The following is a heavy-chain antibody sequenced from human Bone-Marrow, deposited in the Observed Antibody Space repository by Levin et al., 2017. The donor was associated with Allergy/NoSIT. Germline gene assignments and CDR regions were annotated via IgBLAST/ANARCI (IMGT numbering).Heavy chain of an antibody. Sequence: SCTDSRFTFNTYAMSWVRQAPGKRLEWVSAISGSAGRTHYADSVKGRFTISRDNSKNTLYLEMSSLRAEDTAVYYCASFAAGSFYYGLDVWGQGTTVTVSS. D-gene: IGHD6-13*01. V-gene: IGHV3-23*01. CDR2: ISGSAGRT. CDR1: RFTFNTYA. CDR3: ASFAAGSFYYGLDV. J-gene: IGHJ6*02.